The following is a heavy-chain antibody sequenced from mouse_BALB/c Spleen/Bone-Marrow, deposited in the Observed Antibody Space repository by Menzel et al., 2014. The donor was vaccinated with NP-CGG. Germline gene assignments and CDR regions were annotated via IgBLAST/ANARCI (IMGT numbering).Heavy chain of an antibody. CDR1: GYTFTSYW. Sequence: QVQLQQSGAELARPGASVKLSCKASGYTFTSYWMHWVKQRPGQGLEWIGAIYPGDGDTRYTQKSKGKATLTADKSSSTAYMQFSSLASEDSAVYYCARGFPFDYWGQGTTLTVSS. J-gene: IGHJ2*01. CDR3: ARGFPFDY. CDR2: IYPGDGDT. V-gene: IGHV1-87*01.